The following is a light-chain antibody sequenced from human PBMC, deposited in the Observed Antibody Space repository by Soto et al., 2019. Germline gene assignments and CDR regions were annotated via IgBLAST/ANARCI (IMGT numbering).Light chain of an antibody. CDR3: QQYNTLSFT. J-gene: IGKJ3*01. CDR2: GAS. V-gene: IGKV3-15*01. CDR1: QSISSN. Sequence: EIVMTQSPGTLSVSPGERATLSCRASQSISSNLAWYQQKPGQAPRLLIYGASTRATGIPASFSGSGSGTEFTLTISSLQPADFAVYYCQQYNTLSFTFGPGTKVDIK.